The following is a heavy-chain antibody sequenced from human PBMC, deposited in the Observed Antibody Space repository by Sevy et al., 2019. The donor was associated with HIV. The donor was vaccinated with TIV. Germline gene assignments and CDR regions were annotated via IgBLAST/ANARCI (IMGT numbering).Heavy chain of an antibody. V-gene: IGHV3-20*04. CDR2: IIWNGGAT. Sequence: GGSLRRSCAASEFTFDDYGMSWVRQAPGKGLEWVSAIIWNGGATSYADSVKGRFSISRDNTKNSLYLQMNSLRAEDTAFYFCAREKSCGGDCYYFDYWGHGTLVTVSS. CDR3: AREKSCGGDCYYFDY. D-gene: IGHD2-21*02. J-gene: IGHJ4*01. CDR1: EFTFDDYG.